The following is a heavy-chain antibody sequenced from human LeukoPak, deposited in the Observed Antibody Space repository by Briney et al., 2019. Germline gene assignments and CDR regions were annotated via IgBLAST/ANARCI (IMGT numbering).Heavy chain of an antibody. V-gene: IGHV3-48*04. CDR3: ARDPSDLYYFDY. Sequence: GGSLRLSCEASGFIFSDYNMNWVRQAPGKGLEWLSFIDSSSSTIYYADSVKGRFAISRDNAKNSLYLQMNSLRAEDTAVYYCARDPSDLYYFDYWGQGTLVTVSS. CDR2: IDSSSSTI. J-gene: IGHJ4*02. CDR1: GFIFSDYN.